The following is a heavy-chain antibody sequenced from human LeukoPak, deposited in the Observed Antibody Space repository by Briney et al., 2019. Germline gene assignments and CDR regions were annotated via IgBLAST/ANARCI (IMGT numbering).Heavy chain of an antibody. V-gene: IGHV1-2*02. CDR3: ARANFLYCSSTTCLFDY. D-gene: IGHD2-2*01. CDR1: GYTFTDYY. Sequence: HVASVTVSCTASGYTFTDYYMHWVRQAPGQGFEWMGWINPNDGDTNYAQKFQGRVTMTRDTSISTAHMEVSRLRSDDTAVYYCARANFLYCSSTTCLFDYWGQGTLVTVSS. J-gene: IGHJ4*02. CDR2: INPNDGDT.